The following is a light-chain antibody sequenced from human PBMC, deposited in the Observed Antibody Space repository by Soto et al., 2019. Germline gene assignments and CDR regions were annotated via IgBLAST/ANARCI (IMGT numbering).Light chain of an antibody. V-gene: IGKV3-20*01. J-gene: IGKJ3*01. CDR1: QSVSSSY. CDR2: GAS. CDR3: QQYGSSPFT. Sequence: EIGLTQSPGTLALSPGERATLSCRASQSVSSSYLAWYQQKPGQAPRLLIYGASSRATGIPHRFSGSGSGTDFTLTISRLEPEDFAVYYCQQYGSSPFTFGPGTKVDIK.